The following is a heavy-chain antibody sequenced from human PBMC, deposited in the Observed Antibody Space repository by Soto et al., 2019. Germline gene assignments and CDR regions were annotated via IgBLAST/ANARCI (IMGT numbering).Heavy chain of an antibody. D-gene: IGHD3-3*01. CDR2: ISGSGGST. Sequence: GGSLRLSCAASGFTFSSYAMSWVRQAPGKGLEWVSAISGSGGSTYYADSVKGRFTISRDNSKNTLYLQMNSLRAEDTAVYYCAKDRTTIFGVVMAQYFDYWGQGTLVTVSS. J-gene: IGHJ4*02. CDR1: GFTFSSYA. CDR3: AKDRTTIFGVVMAQYFDY. V-gene: IGHV3-23*01.